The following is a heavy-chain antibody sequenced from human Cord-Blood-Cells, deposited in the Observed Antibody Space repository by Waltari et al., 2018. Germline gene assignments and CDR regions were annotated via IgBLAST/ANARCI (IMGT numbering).Heavy chain of an antibody. J-gene: IGHJ3*02. CDR3: ARDKLGPGPNNDAFDI. CDR1: GYTFTGYY. Sequence: QVQLVQSGAEVEKPGASVKVSCKASGYTFTGYYMHWVRQAPGQGLEWMGWINPNSGGTNYAQKFQGRVTMTRDTSISTAYMELSRLRSDDTAVYYCARDKLGPGPNNDAFDIWGQGTMVTVSS. V-gene: IGHV1-2*02. CDR2: INPNSGGT. D-gene: IGHD7-27*01.